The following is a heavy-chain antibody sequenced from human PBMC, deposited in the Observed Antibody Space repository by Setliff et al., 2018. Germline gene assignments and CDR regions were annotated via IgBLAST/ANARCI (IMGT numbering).Heavy chain of an antibody. J-gene: IGHJ6*02. V-gene: IGHV3-23*01. D-gene: IGHD6-13*01. Sequence: PGGSLRLSCAASGFSFSDYYMSWVRQAPGKRLEWVSIINVGGTNTYYRDSVKGRFTISRDNSKSTLYLQMNSLRAEDTAIYYCAKDGVSYDGMDVWGQGTTVTVSS. CDR3: AKDGVSYDGMDV. CDR2: INVGGTNT. CDR1: GFSFSDYY.